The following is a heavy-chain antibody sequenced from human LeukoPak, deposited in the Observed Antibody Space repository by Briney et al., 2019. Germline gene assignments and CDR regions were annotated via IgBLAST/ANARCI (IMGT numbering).Heavy chain of an antibody. Sequence: GGSLRLSCAASGFTVSSNYMSWVRQAPGKGLEWVSRINSDGSSTSYADSVKGRFTISGDNAKNTLYLQMNSLRAEDTAVYYCARDRGYSYGFDYWGQGTLVTASS. CDR2: INSDGSST. J-gene: IGHJ4*02. D-gene: IGHD5-18*01. V-gene: IGHV3-74*01. CDR3: ARDRGYSYGFDY. CDR1: GFTVSSNY.